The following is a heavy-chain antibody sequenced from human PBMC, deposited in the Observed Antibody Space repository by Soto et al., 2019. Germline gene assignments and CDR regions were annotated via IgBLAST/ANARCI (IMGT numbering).Heavy chain of an antibody. V-gene: IGHV3-30-3*01. CDR1: GFTFGSYA. CDR2: ISYDGSNK. Sequence: GGSLRLSCAASGFTFGSYAMHWVGQGPGKGLEWVAVISYDGSNKYYADSVKGRFTISRDNSKNTLYLQMNSLRAEDTAVYYCARDQGNYFSITYIGMDVWGQGTTVTVSS. D-gene: IGHD4-4*01. J-gene: IGHJ6*02. CDR3: ARDQGNYFSITYIGMDV.